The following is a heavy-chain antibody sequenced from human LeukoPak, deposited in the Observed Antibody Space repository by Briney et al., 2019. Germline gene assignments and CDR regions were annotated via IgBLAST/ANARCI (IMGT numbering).Heavy chain of an antibody. CDR2: IYYSGST. D-gene: IGHD3-10*01. J-gene: IGHJ5*02. Sequence: SQTLSLTCTVSGDSISSGDYYWSWIRQPPGKGLEWIGYIYYSGSTNYNPSLKSRVTISVDTSKNQFSLKLSSVTAADTAVYYCARSDYYGSGSYYPGVFDPWGQGTLVTVSS. CDR1: GDSISSGDYY. V-gene: IGHV4-61*08. CDR3: ARSDYYGSGSYYPGVFDP.